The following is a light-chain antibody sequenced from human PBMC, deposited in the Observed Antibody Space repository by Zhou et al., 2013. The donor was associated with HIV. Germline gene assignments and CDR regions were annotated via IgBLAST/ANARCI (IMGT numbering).Light chain of an antibody. CDR3: QQYDNSPGT. CDR2: GAT. V-gene: IGKV3-15*01. CDR1: QTVSSN. Sequence: EIAIWQSPGTLSLSPGERATVSCRASQTVSSNLAWYQQKPGQAPRLLIYGATTRATGIPERFSGSGSGTEFTLTISRLEPEDFAVYYCQQYDNSPGTFGQGTKVDIK. J-gene: IGKJ1*01.